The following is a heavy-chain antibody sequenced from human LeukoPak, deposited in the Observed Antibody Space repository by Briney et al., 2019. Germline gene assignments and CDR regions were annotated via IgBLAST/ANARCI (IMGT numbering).Heavy chain of an antibody. CDR2: ISGDGSNR. J-gene: IGHJ6*01. Sequence: GGSLRLSCAASGFTFSPYWIHWVRQAPGKGLMWVSIISGDGSNRRYADSVKGRFTISGDNAKNTLYLQMNSLRAEDTAVYYCARDISLRMDAWGQGTTVTVSS. CDR1: GFTFSPYW. V-gene: IGHV3-74*01. CDR3: ARDISLRMDA.